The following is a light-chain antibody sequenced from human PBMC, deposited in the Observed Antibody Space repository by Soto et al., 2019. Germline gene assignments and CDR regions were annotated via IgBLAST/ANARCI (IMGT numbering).Light chain of an antibody. CDR3: HQSYITPPA. CDR1: QNIDIY. Sequence: DVQMTQSPSSLSASVGDRVTITCRASQNIDIYLNWYQQKPGRPPTLLFYTTSRLQSGVPTRFSGSGSGTDFTLTISNLQPEDFATYSCHQSYITPPAFGQGTKVGIK. J-gene: IGKJ2*01. V-gene: IGKV1-39*01. CDR2: TTS.